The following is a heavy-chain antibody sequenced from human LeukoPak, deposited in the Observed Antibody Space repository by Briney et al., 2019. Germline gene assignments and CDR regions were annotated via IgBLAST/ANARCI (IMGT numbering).Heavy chain of an antibody. CDR2: ISGSGGST. CDR3: AKEGVASSSSWLFDY. CDR1: GFTFSSYG. V-gene: IGHV3-23*01. J-gene: IGHJ4*02. Sequence: GGSLRLSCAASGFTFSSYGLSWVRQAPGKGLERVSAISGSGGSTYYADSVKGRFTISRDNSKNTLYLQMNSLRAEDTAVYYCAKEGVASSSSWLFDYWGQGTLVTVSS. D-gene: IGHD6-13*01.